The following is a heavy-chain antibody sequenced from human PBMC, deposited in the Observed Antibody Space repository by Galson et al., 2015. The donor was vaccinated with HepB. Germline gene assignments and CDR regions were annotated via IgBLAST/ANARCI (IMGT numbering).Heavy chain of an antibody. J-gene: IGHJ4*02. CDR3: AREAHGVGIVPADGTLFDY. D-gene: IGHD2-2*01. CDR1: GFTFSDYY. CDR2: ISSSGSTI. Sequence: SLRLSCAASGFTFSDYYMSWIRQAPGKGLEWVSYISSSGSTIYYADSVKGRFTISRDNAKNSLYLQMNSLRAEDTAVYYCAREAHGVGIVPADGTLFDYWGQGTLVTVSS. V-gene: IGHV3-11*01.